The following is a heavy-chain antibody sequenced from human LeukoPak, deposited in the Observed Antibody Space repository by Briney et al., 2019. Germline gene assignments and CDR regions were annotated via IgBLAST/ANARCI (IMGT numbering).Heavy chain of an antibody. CDR2: ISGSGGST. CDR1: GFTFSSYA. D-gene: IGHD1-26*01. J-gene: IGHJ3*02. Sequence: GGSLRLSCAASGFTFSSYAMSWVRQAPGKGLEWVSAISGSGGSTYYADSVKGRFTISRDNAKNSLHLQIHTLRAEDTAVYYCARHRGGKWELLGALDIWGQGTMVTVSS. V-gene: IGHV3-23*01. CDR3: ARHRGGKWELLGALDI.